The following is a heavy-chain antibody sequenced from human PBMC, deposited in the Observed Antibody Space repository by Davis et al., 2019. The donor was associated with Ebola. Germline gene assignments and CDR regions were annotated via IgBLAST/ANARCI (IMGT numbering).Heavy chain of an antibody. CDR1: GFTFSSYG. J-gene: IGHJ4*02. CDR2: ISYDGSNK. CDR3: ARDWGRGTIIRYFDWLLTY. V-gene: IGHV3-30*03. D-gene: IGHD3-9*01. Sequence: GESLKISCAASGFTFSSYGMHWVRQAPGKWLEWVAVISYDGSNKYYADSVKGRFTISRDNAKNTLYLQMNSLRAEDTAVYYCARDWGRGTIIRYFDWLLTYWGQGTLVTVSS.